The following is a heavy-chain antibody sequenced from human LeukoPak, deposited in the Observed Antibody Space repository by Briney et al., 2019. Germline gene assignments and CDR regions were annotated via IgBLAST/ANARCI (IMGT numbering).Heavy chain of an antibody. V-gene: IGHV4-38-2*02. J-gene: IGHJ4*02. CDR3: ARSVGNSGSFQGHNY. D-gene: IGHD1-26*01. CDR2: IFHSGST. Sequence: SETLSLTCTVSGDSISRGYYWAWIRQPPGTGLEWIGSIFHSGSTYYKPSLLSRVTISVGTSKNQFSLKMSSVTAADTAVYYCARSVGNSGSFQGHNYWGQGILVTVSS. CDR1: GDSISRGYY.